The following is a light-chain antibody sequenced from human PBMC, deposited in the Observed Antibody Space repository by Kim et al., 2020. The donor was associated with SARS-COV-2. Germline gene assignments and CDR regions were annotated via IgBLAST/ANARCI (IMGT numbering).Light chain of an antibody. V-gene: IGKV1-16*01. Sequence: ASVGDTVTITCRASQGVANSLAWYQQKPGKAPKSLIYAASTLQTGVPSRFSGTGSRTYFTLTISSLQPEDSATYYCQQYNTYTWTFGQGTKVDIK. CDR2: AAS. CDR3: QQYNTYTWT. J-gene: IGKJ1*01. CDR1: QGVANS.